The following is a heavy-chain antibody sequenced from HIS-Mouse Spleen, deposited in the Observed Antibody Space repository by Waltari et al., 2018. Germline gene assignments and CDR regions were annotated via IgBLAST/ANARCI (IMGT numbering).Heavy chain of an antibody. D-gene: IGHD6-13*01. V-gene: IGHV4-39*07. J-gene: IGHJ2*01. Sequence: QLQLQESGPGLVTPSETLSLPCTFSGGSISRISYSWGWIRQPPGKGLEWIGSIYYSGSTYYNPSLKSRVTISVDTSKNQFSLKLSSVTAADTAVYYCAREIPYSSSWYDWYFDLWGRGTLVTVSS. CDR1: GGSISRISYS. CDR2: IYYSGST. CDR3: AREIPYSSSWYDWYFDL.